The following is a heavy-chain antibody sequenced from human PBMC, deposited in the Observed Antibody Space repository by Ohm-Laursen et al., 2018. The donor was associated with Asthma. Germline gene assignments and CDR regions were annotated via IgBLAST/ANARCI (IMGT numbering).Heavy chain of an antibody. CDR2: IYYSGST. V-gene: IGHV4-31*03. CDR3: ARGMGIVVGFDY. CDR1: GGSISSGGYY. J-gene: IGHJ4*02. Sequence: SDTLSLTCTVSGGSISSGGYYWSWIRQHPGKGLEWIGYIYYSGSTYYNPSLKSRVTISVDTSKNQFSLKLSSVTAADTAVYYCARGMGIVVGFDYWGQGTLVTVSS. D-gene: IGHD1-26*01.